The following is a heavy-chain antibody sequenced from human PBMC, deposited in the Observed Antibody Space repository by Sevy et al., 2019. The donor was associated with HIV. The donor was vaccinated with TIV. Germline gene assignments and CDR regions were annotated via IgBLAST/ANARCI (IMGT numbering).Heavy chain of an antibody. Sequence: GGSLRLSCAASEFTFSSYAMSWVRQAPGKGLEWVSSISGSGRYTYYADSVEGRFTISRDNSKNTLYVQMNSLRAEDTAVYYCAKAFCSGGTCPRDYYYYGMDVWGQGTTVTVSS. CDR3: AKAFCSGGTCPRDYYYYGMDV. CDR1: EFTFSSYA. V-gene: IGHV3-23*01. D-gene: IGHD2-15*01. CDR2: ISGSGRYT. J-gene: IGHJ6*02.